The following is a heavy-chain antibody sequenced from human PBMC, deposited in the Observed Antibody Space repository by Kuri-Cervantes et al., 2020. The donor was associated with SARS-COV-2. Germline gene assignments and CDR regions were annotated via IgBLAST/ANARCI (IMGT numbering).Heavy chain of an antibody. Sequence: SQTLSLTCADYGGSFRGYYWSRSRQPPGKGLEWRGEINHSGSTNYNPSLKSRVTIPVDTSKNQFSLKLSSVTAADTAVYYCARGRVEYQLLYVFHDYNYGIDVWGQGTTVTVSS. J-gene: IGHJ6*02. CDR1: GGSFRGYY. CDR3: ARGRVEYQLLYVFHDYNYGIDV. D-gene: IGHD2-2*02. V-gene: IGHV4-34*01. CDR2: INHSGST.